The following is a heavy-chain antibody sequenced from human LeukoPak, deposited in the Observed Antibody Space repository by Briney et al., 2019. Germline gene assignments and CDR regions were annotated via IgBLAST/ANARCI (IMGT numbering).Heavy chain of an antibody. Sequence: GGSLRLSCAASGFTFSDSAMIWVRQAPGKGLDWVPGISGDGINTYYADSVKARFTLPTDNARNTLFLQLDGLRAEDTAVYYCAKRVRATAGPTDSWGQGTLASVSS. CDR3: AKRVRATAGPTDS. D-gene: IGHD1-26*01. CDR2: ISGDGINT. CDR1: GFTFSDSA. J-gene: IGHJ4*02. V-gene: IGHV3-23*01.